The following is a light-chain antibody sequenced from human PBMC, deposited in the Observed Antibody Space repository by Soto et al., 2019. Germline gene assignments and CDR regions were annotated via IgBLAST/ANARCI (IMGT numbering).Light chain of an antibody. Sequence: ESVLTQSPGTLSLSPGERATLSCRASQSVSSPFLAWYQQKPGQSPRLLIYGASTRATGIPDRFSGSGSGTEFTLTISSLQSEDVAVYYCHQYNEWRTFGQGTKVDIK. CDR3: HQYNEWRT. CDR2: GAS. V-gene: IGKV3-15*01. CDR1: QSVSSP. J-gene: IGKJ1*01.